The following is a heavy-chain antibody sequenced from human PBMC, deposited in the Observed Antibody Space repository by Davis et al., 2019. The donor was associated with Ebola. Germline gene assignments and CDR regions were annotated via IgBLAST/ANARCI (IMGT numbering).Heavy chain of an antibody. CDR1: GYTFTGYY. CDR2: INPNSGGT. Sequence: AASVKISCKASGYTFTGYYMHWVRQAPGQGLEWMGWINPNSGGTNYAQKFQGWVTMTRDTSISTAYMELSRLRSDDTAVYYCARGIDSSGWTHWGQGTLVTVSS. V-gene: IGHV1-2*04. J-gene: IGHJ4*02. CDR3: ARGIDSSGWTH. D-gene: IGHD6-19*01.